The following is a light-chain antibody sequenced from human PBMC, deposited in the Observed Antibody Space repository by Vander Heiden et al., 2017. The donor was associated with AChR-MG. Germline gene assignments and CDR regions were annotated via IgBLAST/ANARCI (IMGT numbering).Light chain of an antibody. CDR3: QQDNNWIT. V-gene: IGKV3-15*01. Sequence: EIVMTQYPATLSVSPEDRATLSCSASQSVSSNLAWYQQKPGQAPRLLIYGASTRGTGIPARFTGSGSGTEFTLTIRSLQSEDFAVYYCQQDNNWITFDQGIRLEIK. CDR2: GAS. CDR1: QSVSSN. J-gene: IGKJ5*01.